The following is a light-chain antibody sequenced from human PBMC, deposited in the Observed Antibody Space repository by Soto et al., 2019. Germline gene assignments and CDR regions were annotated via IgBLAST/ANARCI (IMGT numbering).Light chain of an antibody. CDR1: QSISSN. Sequence: EIEMTQSPATLSVSPGERATITCRASQSISSNLAWYQQKPGQAPRLLIYGASSRATGIPARFSGSGSGTDFTLTISSLQSEDFAVYYCQQYDNWPWTFGQGTKVDIK. J-gene: IGKJ1*01. CDR2: GAS. V-gene: IGKV3-15*01. CDR3: QQYDNWPWT.